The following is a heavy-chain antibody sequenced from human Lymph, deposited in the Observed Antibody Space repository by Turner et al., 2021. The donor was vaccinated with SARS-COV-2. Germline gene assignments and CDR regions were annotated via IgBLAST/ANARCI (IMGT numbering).Heavy chain of an antibody. V-gene: IGHV3-66*01. Sequence: EVQLVESGGGLVQPVGSLRLSCAASGLTVSSNYMSWVRQAPGKGLEWVSIIYSGGSTFYADSVKGRFTISRDNSKNTLYLQMNSLRAEDTAVYYCARDFREGAFDIWGQGTMVTISS. CDR2: IYSGGST. CDR1: GLTVSSNY. D-gene: IGHD3-10*01. J-gene: IGHJ3*02. CDR3: ARDFREGAFDI.